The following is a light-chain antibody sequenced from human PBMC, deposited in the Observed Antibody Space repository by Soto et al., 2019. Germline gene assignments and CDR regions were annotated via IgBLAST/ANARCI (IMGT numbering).Light chain of an antibody. Sequence: EIVLTQSPGTLSLSPGERVTLSCRASQSVSSNSLAWYLQKPGQAPRLLIYGASSRATGIPDRFSGSGSGTDFTLTLSRLEPEDFAVYYCQQYGSSPPNTFGQGTKLKIK. CDR3: QQYGSSPPNT. CDR1: QSVSSNS. V-gene: IGKV3-20*01. J-gene: IGKJ2*01. CDR2: GAS.